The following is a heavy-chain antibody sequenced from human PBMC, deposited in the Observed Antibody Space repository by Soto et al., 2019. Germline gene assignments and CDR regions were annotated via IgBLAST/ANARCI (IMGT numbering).Heavy chain of an antibody. Sequence: SVKVSCKASGGTFSSYAISWVRQAPGQGLEWMGGIIPIFGTANYAQKFQGRVTITADKSTSTAYMELSSLRSEDTAVYYCARDAIVVVPAAIYRKWFDPWGQGTMVT. J-gene: IGHJ5*02. CDR2: IIPIFGTA. V-gene: IGHV1-69*06. CDR3: ARDAIVVVPAAIYRKWFDP. D-gene: IGHD2-2*01. CDR1: GGTFSSYA.